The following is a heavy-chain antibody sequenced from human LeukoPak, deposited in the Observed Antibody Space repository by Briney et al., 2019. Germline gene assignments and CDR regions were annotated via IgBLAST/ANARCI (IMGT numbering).Heavy chain of an antibody. V-gene: IGHV3-9*01. Sequence: GGSLRLSCAASGFTFDDYAMHWVRQAPGKGLEWVSGISWNSGSIGYADSVKGRFTISRDNAKNSLYLQMNSLRAEDTALYYCARDGGLGYYDFWSGYAPYYFDYWGQGTLVTVSS. D-gene: IGHD3-3*01. CDR3: ARDGGLGYYDFWSGYAPYYFDY. J-gene: IGHJ4*02. CDR2: ISWNSGSI. CDR1: GFTFDDYA.